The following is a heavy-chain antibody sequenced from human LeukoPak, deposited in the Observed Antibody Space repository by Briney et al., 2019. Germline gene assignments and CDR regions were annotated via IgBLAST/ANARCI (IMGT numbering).Heavy chain of an antibody. CDR2: IYTSGST. Sequence: PSETLSLTCTVSGGSISSYYWSWIRQPAGKGLEWIGRIYTSGSTNYNPSLKSRVTISVDTSKNQFSLKLNSVTAADTAVYYCARAVDSSGFSSFQYWGQGTLVTVSS. V-gene: IGHV4-4*07. J-gene: IGHJ1*01. CDR3: ARAVDSSGFSSFQY. CDR1: GGSISSYY. D-gene: IGHD3-22*01.